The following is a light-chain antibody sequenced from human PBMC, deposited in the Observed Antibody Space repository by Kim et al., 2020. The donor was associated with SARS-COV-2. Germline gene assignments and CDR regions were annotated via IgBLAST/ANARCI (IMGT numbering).Light chain of an antibody. CDR1: QGISNS. J-gene: IGKJ1*01. CDR2: SAS. V-gene: IGKV1-27*01. Sequence: DIQMAQSPSSLSASVGDRVTITCRASQGISNSLAWYRQKPGKVPMLLIYSASTLQSGVPSRFSGSGSGTDFTLTISSLQPEDAATYYCQKYNRAPWTFGQGTKVDIK. CDR3: QKYNRAPWT.